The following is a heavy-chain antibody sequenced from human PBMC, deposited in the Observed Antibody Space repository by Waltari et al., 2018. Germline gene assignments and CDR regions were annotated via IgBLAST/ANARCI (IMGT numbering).Heavy chain of an antibody. D-gene: IGHD2-21*01. J-gene: IGHJ1*01. CDR1: GGSISSYY. CDR2: IYYSGST. Sequence: QVQLQESGPGLVKPSETLSLTCTVSGGSISSYYWSWIRQPPGKGLEWIGYIYYSGSTNYNPSLKSRVTISVDTSKNQFSLKLSSVTAADTAVYYCARYCGGDCYSQQYFQHWGQGTLVTVSS. V-gene: IGHV4-59*01. CDR3: ARYCGGDCYSQQYFQH.